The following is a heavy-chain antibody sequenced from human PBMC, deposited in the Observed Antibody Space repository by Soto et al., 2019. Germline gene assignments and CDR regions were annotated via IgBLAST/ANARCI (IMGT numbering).Heavy chain of an antibody. D-gene: IGHD3-22*01. J-gene: IGHJ3*02. Sequence: QVQLVQSGAEVKKPGASVKVSCKASGYTFTGFYLHWVRQAPGQGLEWMGWINPNNGDSSYAQKFQGSVTMTRDMFISTAYMDLSSLTFDDTAVYYCARDRCYYESSGAFEIWGQGTMVTVSS. CDR2: INPNNGDS. CDR3: ARDRCYYESSGAFEI. CDR1: GYTFTGFY. V-gene: IGHV1-2*02.